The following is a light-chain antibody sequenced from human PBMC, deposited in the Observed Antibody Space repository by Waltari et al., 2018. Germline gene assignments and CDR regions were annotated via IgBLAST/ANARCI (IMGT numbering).Light chain of an antibody. V-gene: IGKV1-39*01. CDR3: QQNYRTPPT. Sequence: DIQVIQSPSSLSASVGDRVTITCRASQSISDYLNWFQVKPGRAPNLLIYAATGLQSGVPSRFNGSGSGAHFTLTISRLRPKDSASYFCQQNYRTPPTFGQGTKVEI. CDR2: AAT. CDR1: QSISDY. J-gene: IGKJ1*01.